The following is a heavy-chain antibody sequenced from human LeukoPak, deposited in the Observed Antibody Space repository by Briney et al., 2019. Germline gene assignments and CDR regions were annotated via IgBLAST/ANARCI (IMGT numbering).Heavy chain of an antibody. CDR3: AGGGRIAALNWFDP. CDR2: IYYSGST. CDR1: GGSISSHY. Sequence: SETLSLTCTVSGGSISSHYWSWIRQPPGKGLEWIGYIYYSGSTNYNPSLKSRVTISVDTSKNQFSLKLSSVTAADTAVYYCAGGGRIAALNWFDPWGQGTLVTVSS. D-gene: IGHD6-6*01. V-gene: IGHV4-59*11. J-gene: IGHJ5*02.